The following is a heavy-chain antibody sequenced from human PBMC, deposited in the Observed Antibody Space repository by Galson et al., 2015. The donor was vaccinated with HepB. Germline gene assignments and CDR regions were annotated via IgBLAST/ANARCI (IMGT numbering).Heavy chain of an antibody. CDR2: ISYDGSNK. V-gene: IGHV3-30-3*01. CDR3: ARSPSWFGELSSY. J-gene: IGHJ4*02. CDR1: GFTFSSYA. D-gene: IGHD3-10*01. Sequence: SLRLSCAASGFTFSSYAMHWVRQAPGKGLEWVAVISYDGSNKYYADSVKGRFTISRDNSKNTLYLQMNSLRAEDTAVYYCARSPSWFGELSSYWGQGTLVTVSS.